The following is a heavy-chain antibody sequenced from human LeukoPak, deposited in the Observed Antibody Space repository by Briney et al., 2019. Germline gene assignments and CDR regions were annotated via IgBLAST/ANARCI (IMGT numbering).Heavy chain of an antibody. CDR2: INHSGST. D-gene: IGHD5-18*01. J-gene: IGHJ6*02. Sequence: NPSETLSLTCTVSAAISGSHYYWSWIRQPPGKGLEWIGEINHSGSTNYNPSLKSRVTISVDTSKNQFSLKLSSVTAADTAVYYCARVSGGGLQLWPRDYGIDVWGQGTTVTVSS. V-gene: IGHV4-34*01. CDR3: ARVSGGGLQLWPRDYGIDV. CDR1: AAISGSHYY.